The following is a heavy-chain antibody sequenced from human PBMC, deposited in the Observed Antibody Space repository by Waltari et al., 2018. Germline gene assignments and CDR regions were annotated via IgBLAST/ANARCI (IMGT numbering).Heavy chain of an antibody. Sequence: QVQLQESGPGLVKPSETLSLTCTVSGGSISSRYWSWIRQPPGKGLEWIGYIYYSGSTNYNPSLKSRVTISVDTSKNQFSLKLSSVTAADTAVYYCARDAQVGSSYYYYYMDVWGKGTTVTVSS. J-gene: IGHJ6*03. D-gene: IGHD3-16*01. CDR2: IYYSGST. V-gene: IGHV4-59*11. CDR3: ARDAQVGSSYYYYYMDV. CDR1: GGSISSRY.